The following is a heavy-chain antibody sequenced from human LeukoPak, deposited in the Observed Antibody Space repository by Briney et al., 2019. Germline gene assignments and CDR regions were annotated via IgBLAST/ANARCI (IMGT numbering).Heavy chain of an antibody. CDR1: GGSISSSNW. Sequence: PSGTLSLTCAVSGGSISSSNWWSWVRQPPGKGLEWIGEIYHSGSTNYNPSLKSRVTISVDTSNDQFSLELTSVTAADTAVYYCARESSVTATYWGQGTLVIVSS. V-gene: IGHV4-4*02. D-gene: IGHD2-15*01. CDR2: IYHSGST. CDR3: ARESSVTATY. J-gene: IGHJ4*02.